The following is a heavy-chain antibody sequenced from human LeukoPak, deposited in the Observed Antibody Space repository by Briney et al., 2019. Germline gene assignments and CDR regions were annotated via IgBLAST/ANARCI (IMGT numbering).Heavy chain of an antibody. Sequence: PSETLSLTCTVSGGSISSYYWSWIRQPPGKVLEWIGYIYYSGSTKYNPSPKSRVTISVDTSKNQFSLKLSSVTAADTAVYYCARDLVYSSYVEGRHDAFDIWGQGTMVTVSS. D-gene: IGHD5-12*01. CDR2: IYYSGST. J-gene: IGHJ3*02. CDR3: ARDLVYSSYVEGRHDAFDI. CDR1: GGSISSYY. V-gene: IGHV4-59*01.